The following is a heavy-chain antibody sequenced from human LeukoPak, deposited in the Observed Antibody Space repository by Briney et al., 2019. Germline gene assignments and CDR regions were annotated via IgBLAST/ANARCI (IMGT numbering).Heavy chain of an antibody. J-gene: IGHJ3*02. Sequence: GGSLRLSCAASGFTFSSYWMSWVRQAPGKGLEWVANIKQDGSEKYYVDSVKGRFTISRDNAKNSLYLQMNSLRAEDTALYYCARDVYCSSTSCYDAFDIWGQGTMVTVSS. D-gene: IGHD2-2*01. CDR1: GFTFSSYW. CDR3: ARDVYCSSTSCYDAFDI. CDR2: IKQDGSEK. V-gene: IGHV3-7*01.